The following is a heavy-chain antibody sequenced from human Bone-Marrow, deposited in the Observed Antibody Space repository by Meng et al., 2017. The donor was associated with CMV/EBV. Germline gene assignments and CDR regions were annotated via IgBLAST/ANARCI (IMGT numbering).Heavy chain of an antibody. J-gene: IGHJ4*02. CDR2: IKEDRSEM. V-gene: IGHV3-7*01. CDR3: VRAGSGFYSVDFDY. Sequence: GGSLRLSCAASGFTFDDYAMHWVRQAPGKGLEWVANIKEDRSEMYYVDSVRGRFTISRDNAKNSLYLQMNSLRAEDTAVYYCVRAGSGFYSVDFDYWGQGTLVTVSS. CDR1: GFTFDDYA. D-gene: IGHD2-15*01.